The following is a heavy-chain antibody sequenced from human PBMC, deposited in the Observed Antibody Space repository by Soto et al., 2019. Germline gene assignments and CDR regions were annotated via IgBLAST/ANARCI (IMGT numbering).Heavy chain of an antibody. CDR2: ISYDGSNK. Sequence: QVQLVESGGGVVQPGRSLRLSCAASGFTFSSYGMHWVRQAPGKGLEWVAVISYDGSNKYYADSVKGRFTISRDNSKNTLYLQMNSLRAEDTAVYYCAKGHIAAASVNVIDYWGQGTLVTVSS. V-gene: IGHV3-30*18. CDR1: GFTFSSYG. J-gene: IGHJ4*02. CDR3: AKGHIAAASVNVIDY. D-gene: IGHD6-13*01.